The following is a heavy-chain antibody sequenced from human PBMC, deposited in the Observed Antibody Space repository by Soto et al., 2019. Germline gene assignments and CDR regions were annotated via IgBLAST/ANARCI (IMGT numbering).Heavy chain of an antibody. CDR2: TYYRSKWYN. CDR3: ARIGIAAAGTDYYYYYMDV. J-gene: IGHJ6*03. CDR1: GDSVSSNSAA. V-gene: IGHV6-1*01. Sequence: PSQTLSLTCAISGDSVSSNSAAWNWIRQSPSRGPEWLGRTYYRSKWYNDYAVSVKSRITINPDTSKNQFSLQLNSVTPEDTAVYYCARIGIAAAGTDYYYYYMDVWGKGTTVTVSS. D-gene: IGHD6-13*01.